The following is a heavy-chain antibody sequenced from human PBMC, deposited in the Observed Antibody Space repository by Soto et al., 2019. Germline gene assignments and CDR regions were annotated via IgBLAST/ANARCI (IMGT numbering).Heavy chain of an antibody. CDR3: AIDPGAITVAGNFGY. J-gene: IGHJ4*02. CDR1: AFTFSSYA. D-gene: IGHD6-19*01. CDR2: ISGSGIST. V-gene: IGHV3-23*01. Sequence: EVQLLESGGGLVQPGGSLRLSCAASAFTFSSYAMSWVRQSPGKGLEWVSGISGSGISTYYADSVKGRFSIARDNSKNTLYLQMDSLRAEDTAVYYCAIDPGAITVAGNFGYWGQGTLVNVS.